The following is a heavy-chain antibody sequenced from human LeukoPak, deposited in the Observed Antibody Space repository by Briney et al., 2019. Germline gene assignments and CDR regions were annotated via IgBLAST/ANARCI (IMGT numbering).Heavy chain of an antibody. D-gene: IGHD3-10*01. V-gene: IGHV3-30*18. Sequence: LTGGSLRLSCAASGFTFSSYGMHWVRQAPGKGLEWVAVISYDGSNKYYADSMKGRFTISRDNSKNTLYLQMNSLRAEDTAVYYCAKDQAGNTMVRGVIIKAYYYYYGTDVWGQGTTVTVSS. CDR2: ISYDGSNK. J-gene: IGHJ6*02. CDR3: AKDQAGNTMVRGVIIKAYYYYYGTDV. CDR1: GFTFSSYG.